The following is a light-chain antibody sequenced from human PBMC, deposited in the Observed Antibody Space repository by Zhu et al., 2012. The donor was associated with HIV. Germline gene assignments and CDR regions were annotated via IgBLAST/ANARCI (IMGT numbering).Light chain of an antibody. Sequence: IVLTQSPATLSLSPGERATVSCRASGSVRSFLAWYQQKPGQAPRLLIYDTSKRATGIPARFSGSGSGTDFTLTISSLEPEDFAVYYCQLRNNWPPELTFGGGTEVEIK. CDR1: GSVRSF. V-gene: IGKV3-11*01. CDR3: QLRNNWPPELT. CDR2: DTS. J-gene: IGKJ4*01.